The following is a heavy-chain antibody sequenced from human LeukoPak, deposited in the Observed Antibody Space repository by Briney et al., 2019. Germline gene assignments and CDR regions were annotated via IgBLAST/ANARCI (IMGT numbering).Heavy chain of an antibody. CDR2: IIPIFGTA. J-gene: IGHJ6*03. D-gene: IGHD6-13*01. V-gene: IGHV1-69*05. Sequence: GASVKVSCKASGGTFSSYAISWVRQAPGQGLEWMGGIIPIFGTANYAQKFQGRVTITTDESTSTAYMELSSLRSEDTAVYYCARCRRGSSWLYYYYYMDVWGKGTTVTVSS. CDR1: GGTFSSYA. CDR3: ARCRRGSSWLYYYYYMDV.